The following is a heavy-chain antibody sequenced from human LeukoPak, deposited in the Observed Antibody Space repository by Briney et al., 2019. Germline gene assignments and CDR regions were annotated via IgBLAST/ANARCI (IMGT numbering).Heavy chain of an antibody. CDR3: VAMLY. CDR2: IIPMFGTA. J-gene: IGHJ4*02. Sequence: SVKVSCKASGGTFSSYAISWVRQATGQGREWMGEIIPMFGTAKYAQTFQGRVTITADESTSTAYMELSSLSSEDTAVYYCVAMLYWGQGTLVTVSS. CDR1: GGTFSSYA. D-gene: IGHD3-16*01. V-gene: IGHV1-69*13.